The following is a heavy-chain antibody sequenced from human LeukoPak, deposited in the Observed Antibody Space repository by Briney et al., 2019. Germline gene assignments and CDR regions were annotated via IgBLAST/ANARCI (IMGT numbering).Heavy chain of an antibody. CDR3: ARPYYYDSRIDP. J-gene: IGHJ5*02. CDR2: MYYSGST. CDR1: GGSISSGDYY. Sequence: PSETLSLTCTVSGGSISSGDYYWRWIRQPPGKGLEWIAYMYYSGSTYYNPSLKSRVTMSADTSKNQLSLKLSSVTAADTAAYYCARPYYYDSRIDPWGQGILVTVSS. V-gene: IGHV4-30-4*01. D-gene: IGHD3-22*01.